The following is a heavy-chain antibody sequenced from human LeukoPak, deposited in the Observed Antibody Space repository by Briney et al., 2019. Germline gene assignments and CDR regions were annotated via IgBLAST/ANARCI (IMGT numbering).Heavy chain of an antibody. CDR1: GYTFTSYA. D-gene: IGHD5-24*01. V-gene: IGHV1-46*01. CDR2: INPSGGST. CDR3: ATSSGGYNAFDI. J-gene: IGHJ3*02. Sequence: ASVTVSCTASGYTFTSYAMNWVRQAPGQGLEWMGIINPSGGSTSYAQKFQGRVTMTRDTSTSTVYMELSSLRSEDTAVYYCATSSGGYNAFDIWGQGTMVTVSS.